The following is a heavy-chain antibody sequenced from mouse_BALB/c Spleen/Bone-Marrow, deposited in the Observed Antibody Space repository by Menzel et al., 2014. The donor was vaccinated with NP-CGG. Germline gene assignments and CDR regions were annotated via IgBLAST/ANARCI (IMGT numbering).Heavy chain of an antibody. J-gene: IGHJ3*01. CDR2: ITSGGSYT. V-gene: IGHV5-6*01. CDR1: GFTFSSYG. CDR3: TRHAQEGGWWPY. Sequence: EVQLAESGGDLPKPGGSLKLPCAASGFTFSSYGMSWVRQTPDKRLGWVATITSGGSYTYYPDSVKGRFTISRDNAKNTLYLQMSSLKSEDTARYSCTRHAQEGGWWPYWGQATLVPVPA. D-gene: IGHD1-1*02.